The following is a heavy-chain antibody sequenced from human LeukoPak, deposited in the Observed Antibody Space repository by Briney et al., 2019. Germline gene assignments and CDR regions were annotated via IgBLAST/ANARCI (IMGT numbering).Heavy chain of an antibody. D-gene: IGHD6-13*01. V-gene: IGHV3-33*01. CDR2: IWYDGSNK. Sequence: PGGSLRLSCAASGFTFSSYGMHWVRQAPGKGLECVAVIWYDGSNKYSADSVKGRFTISRDNSKNTLYLQMNSLRAEDTAVYYCARDPSRPYSSSWLDYWGQGTLVTVSS. CDR3: ARDPSRPYSSSWLDY. CDR1: GFTFSSYG. J-gene: IGHJ4*02.